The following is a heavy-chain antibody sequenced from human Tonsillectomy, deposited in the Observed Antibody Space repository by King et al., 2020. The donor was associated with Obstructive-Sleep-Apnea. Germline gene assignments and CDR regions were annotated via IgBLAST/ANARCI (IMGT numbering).Heavy chain of an antibody. CDR2: INSDGSNS. Sequence: VQLVESGGGLVQPGGSLRLSCTASGFTLSSYWTHWIRQAPGKGLVWVSRINSDGSNSNHADFVRGRVTVSRDHAKNSLYLQLNSLRAEDTAVYYCARSQGYWYFDLWGRGTLVTVSS. CDR1: GFTLSSYW. V-gene: IGHV3-74*01. J-gene: IGHJ2*01. CDR3: ARSQGYWYFDL.